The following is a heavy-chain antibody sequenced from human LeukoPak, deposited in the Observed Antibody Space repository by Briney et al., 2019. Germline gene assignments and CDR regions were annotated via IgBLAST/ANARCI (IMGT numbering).Heavy chain of an antibody. J-gene: IGHJ4*02. CDR2: IKQDGSEK. CDR1: GFTFSRNW. D-gene: IGHD6-19*01. V-gene: IGHV3-7*01. Sequence: PGGSLRLSCAGSGFTFSRNWMNWVRQAPGKRLEWVANIKQDGSEKYYVDSVKGRFTISRDNAKNSLHLQMNSLRVEDTAVYYCAGGVGWLADNWGQGTLVTVSS. CDR3: AGGVGWLADN.